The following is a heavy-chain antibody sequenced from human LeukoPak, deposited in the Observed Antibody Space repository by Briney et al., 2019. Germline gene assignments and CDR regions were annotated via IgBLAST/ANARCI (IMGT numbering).Heavy chain of an antibody. CDR1: RFTFSSYG. CDR2: ISPSGDIT. V-gene: IGHV3-23*01. D-gene: IGHD3/OR15-3a*01. CDR3: VRDLDWGAFDV. J-gene: IGHJ3*01. Sequence: GGSLRLSCAASRFTFSSYGMHWVRQAPGKGLEWVSGISPSGDITYYADSVMGRFTISRDNRKSTVSLQMNSLTAEDTALYYCVRDLDWGAFDVWGQGRMVTVSS.